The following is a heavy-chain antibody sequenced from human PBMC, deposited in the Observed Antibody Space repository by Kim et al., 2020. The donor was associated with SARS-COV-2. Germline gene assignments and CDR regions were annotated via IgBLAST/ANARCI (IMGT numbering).Heavy chain of an antibody. CDR3: AKNSGGYRALNFDY. V-gene: IGHV3-23*01. J-gene: IGHJ4*02. D-gene: IGHD1-26*01. Sequence: ADSVKGRFTISRDNSKNTLYLQMNSLRADGTAVYYCAKNSGGYRALNFDYWGQGNLVTVSS.